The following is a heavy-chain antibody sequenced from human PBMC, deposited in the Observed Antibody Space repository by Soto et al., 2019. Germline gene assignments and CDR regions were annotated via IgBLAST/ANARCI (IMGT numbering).Heavy chain of an antibody. J-gene: IGHJ4*02. Sequence: QPSGCLGLSCVASGFTFSSYSMNWVRQAPGKGLEWVSGIGTVGDTYYADSVKGRFTISRDNSKNTVYIQMNSLRAEDTAVYYCAKKRPSGLTHGNHFDHWGQGTLVTVSS. CDR3: AKKRPSGLTHGNHFDH. CDR2: IGTVGDT. V-gene: IGHV3-23*01. D-gene: IGHD3-9*01. CDR1: GFTFSSYS.